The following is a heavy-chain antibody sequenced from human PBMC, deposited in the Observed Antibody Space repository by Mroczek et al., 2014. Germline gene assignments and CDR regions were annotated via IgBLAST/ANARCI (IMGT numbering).Heavy chain of an antibody. CDR2: IYYSGST. Sequence: QVQLQESGPGLVKPSQTLSLTCTVSGGSISSGGYYWSWIRQHPGKGLEWIGYIYYSGSTYYNPSLKSRVTISVDTSKNQFSLKLSSVTAADTAVYYCARGVDSSPPLGWYFDYWGQGTLVTVSS. V-gene: IGHV4-31*03. CDR3: ARGVDSSPPLGWYFDY. J-gene: IGHJ4*02. CDR1: GGSISSGGYY. D-gene: IGHD3-22*01.